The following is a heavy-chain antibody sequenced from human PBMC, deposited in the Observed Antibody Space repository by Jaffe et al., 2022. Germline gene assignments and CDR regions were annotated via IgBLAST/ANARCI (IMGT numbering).Heavy chain of an antibody. CDR3: TRDRGKYCTGGVCYPFDY. CDR2: IRSKAYGGTT. CDR1: GFTFGDYA. V-gene: IGHV3-49*03. D-gene: IGHD2-8*02. J-gene: IGHJ4*02. Sequence: EVQLVESGGGLVQPGRSLRLSCTASGFTFGDYAMSWFRQAPGKGLEWVGFIRSKAYGGTTEYAASVKGRFTISRDDSKSIAYLQMNSLKTEDTAVYYCTRDRGKYCTGGVCYPFDYWGQGTLVTVSS.